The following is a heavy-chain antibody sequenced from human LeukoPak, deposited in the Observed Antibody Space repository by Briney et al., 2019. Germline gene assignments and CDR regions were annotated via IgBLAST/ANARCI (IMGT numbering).Heavy chain of an antibody. Sequence: SETLSLTCTVSGGSISSSSYYWGWIRQPPGKGLEWIGGIYYSGSTYYNPSLKSRVTISVDTSKNQFSLKLSSVTAADTAVYYCATSPVVKGEFDYWGQGTLVTVPS. CDR1: GGSISSSSYY. D-gene: IGHD4-23*01. CDR3: ATSPVVKGEFDY. J-gene: IGHJ4*02. CDR2: IYYSGST. V-gene: IGHV4-39*01.